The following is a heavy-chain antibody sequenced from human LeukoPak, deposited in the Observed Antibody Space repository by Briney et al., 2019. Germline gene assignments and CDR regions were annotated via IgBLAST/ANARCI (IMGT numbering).Heavy chain of an antibody. V-gene: IGHV4-34*01. J-gene: IGHJ5*02. CDR2: INHSGST. CDR3: GSLCPHTSGYGDYLTT. Sequence: SETLSLTCAVYGGSFSGYYWSWIRQPPGKGLEWIGEINHSGSTNYNPSLKSRVTISVDTSKNQFSLKLSSVTAADTAVYYCGSLCPHTSGYGDYLTTWGQGTLVTVSS. D-gene: IGHD4-17*01. CDR1: GGSFSGYY.